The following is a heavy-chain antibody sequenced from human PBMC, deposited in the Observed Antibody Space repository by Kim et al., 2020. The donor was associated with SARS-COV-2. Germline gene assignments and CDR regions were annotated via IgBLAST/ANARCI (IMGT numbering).Heavy chain of an antibody. CDR2: IWYDGSNK. V-gene: IGHV3-33*08. J-gene: IGHJ4*02. D-gene: IGHD1-26*01. Sequence: GGSLRLSCAASGFTFSSYGMHWVRQAPGKGLEWVAVIWYDGSNKYYADSVKGRFTISSDNSKNTLYLQMNSLRAEDTAVYYCARDGMVGATPTADYWGQGTLVTVSS. CDR1: GFTFSSYG. CDR3: ARDGMVGATPTADY.